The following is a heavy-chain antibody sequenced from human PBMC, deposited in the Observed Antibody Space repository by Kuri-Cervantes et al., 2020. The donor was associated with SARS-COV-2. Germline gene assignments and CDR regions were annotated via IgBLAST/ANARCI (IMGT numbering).Heavy chain of an antibody. D-gene: IGHD5-24*01. CDR1: GFIFDTYA. CDR2: VSYNGTNK. Sequence: GGSLRPSCVASGFIFDTYAMSWVRQAPGTGLEWVAVVSYNGTNKYYADSVKGRFTIDRDNSRNIVYLQMNSLRPEDTALYYCTREADDYNMGFDSWGQGTLVTVSS. CDR3: TREADDYNMGFDS. V-gene: IGHV3-30-3*01. J-gene: IGHJ4*02.